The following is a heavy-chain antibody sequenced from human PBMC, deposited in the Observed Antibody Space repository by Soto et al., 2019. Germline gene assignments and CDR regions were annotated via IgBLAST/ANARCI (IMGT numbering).Heavy chain of an antibody. CDR2: INHSGST. J-gene: IGHJ4*02. CDR1: GGSFSGYY. Sequence: SETLSLTCAVYGGSFSGYYWSWIRQPPGKGLEWIGEINHSGSTNYNPSLKSRVTISVDTSKNQFSLKLGSVTAADTAVYYCARGPAYYDFWSGYYLFDYWGQGTLVTVSS. D-gene: IGHD3-3*01. V-gene: IGHV4-34*01. CDR3: ARGPAYYDFWSGYYLFDY.